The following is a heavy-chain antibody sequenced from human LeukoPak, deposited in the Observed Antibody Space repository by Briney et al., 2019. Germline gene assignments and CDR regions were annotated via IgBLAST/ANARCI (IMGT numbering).Heavy chain of an antibody. CDR3: AKDTEDGYNYRAVDY. CDR1: GFTFDDYA. Sequence: GRSLRLSCAASGFTFDDYAMHWVRQAPGKGLEWVSGISWNSGSIGYVDSVKSRFTISRDNAKNSLYLQMNSLRAEDTALYYCAKDTEDGYNYRAVDYWGQGTLVTVSS. J-gene: IGHJ4*02. CDR2: ISWNSGSI. V-gene: IGHV3-9*01. D-gene: IGHD5-24*01.